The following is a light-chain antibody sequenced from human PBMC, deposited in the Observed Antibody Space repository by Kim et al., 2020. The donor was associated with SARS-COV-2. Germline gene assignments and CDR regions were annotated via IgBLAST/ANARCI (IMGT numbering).Light chain of an antibody. J-gene: IGKJ3*01. Sequence: ASIGDRVTITCRARQDIRTYLAWYQQKPGIPPKLLIYGTSTLQPAVPSRFSGSGFGTDFTLTISSLRPEDVATYYCKEYDGAPFTFGPGTKVDIK. CDR2: GTS. V-gene: IGKV1-27*01. CDR3: KEYDGAPFT. CDR1: QDIRTY.